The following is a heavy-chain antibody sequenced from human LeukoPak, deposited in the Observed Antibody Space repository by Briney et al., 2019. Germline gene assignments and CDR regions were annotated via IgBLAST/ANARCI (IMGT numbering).Heavy chain of an antibody. D-gene: IGHD3-22*01. CDR2: IYGAGST. J-gene: IGHJ4*02. Sequence: PGGSLRLSCAASGXTVSSNYMSWVRQAPGKGLEWVSVIYGAGSTYYADSVKGRFTISRDNSKNTPYLQMNSLRAEDTAVYYCATPRSGYYYYFDYWGQGTLVAVSS. CDR1: GXTVSSNY. V-gene: IGHV3-66*01. CDR3: ATPRSGYYYYFDY.